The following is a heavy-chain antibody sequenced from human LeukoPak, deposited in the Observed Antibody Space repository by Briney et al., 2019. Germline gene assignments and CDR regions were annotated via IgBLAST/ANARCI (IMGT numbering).Heavy chain of an antibody. CDR2: ISWDGTT. Sequence: GGSLRLSCAASGFTFEDYTMHWVRQAPGKTLEWVSLISWDGTTYYTDSMKGRFTISRDNSKNSLYLQMDTLRSEDTAYYYCVKDLGYESSGSVFDYWGQGTLVTVSS. D-gene: IGHD3-22*01. CDR3: VKDLGYESSGSVFDY. CDR1: GFTFEDYT. J-gene: IGHJ4*02. V-gene: IGHV3-43*01.